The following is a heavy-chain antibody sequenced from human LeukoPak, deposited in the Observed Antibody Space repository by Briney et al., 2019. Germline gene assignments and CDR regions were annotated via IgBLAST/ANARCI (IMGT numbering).Heavy chain of an antibody. CDR2: ISSSSSYI. CDR1: GFTFSSYS. CDR3: ARDIYYYDSSGYYFPGGSDY. J-gene: IGHJ4*02. D-gene: IGHD3-22*01. V-gene: IGHV3-21*01. Sequence: GGSLRLSCAASGFTFSSYSMNWVRQAPGEGLEWVSSISSSSSYIYYADSVKGRFTISRDNAKNSLYLQMNSLRAEDTAVYYCARDIYYYDSSGYYFPGGSDYWGQGTLVTVSS.